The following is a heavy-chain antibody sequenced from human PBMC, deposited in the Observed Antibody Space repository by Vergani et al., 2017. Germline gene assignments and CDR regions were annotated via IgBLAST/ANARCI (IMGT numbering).Heavy chain of an antibody. Sequence: QLQLQESGPGLVKPSETLSLTCTVSGGSISSGTYYWTWIRQHPGKGLEWIGYMYYSGTTYYNPSLKSRVTISVDTSKNQFSLKLRSVTAADTAVYYCARVDTQVPATSHFYYMDVWGKGTTVVVSS. V-gene: IGHV4-31*03. J-gene: IGHJ6*03. CDR2: MYYSGTT. CDR1: GGSISSGTYY. CDR3: ARVDTQVPATSHFYYMDV. D-gene: IGHD6-25*01.